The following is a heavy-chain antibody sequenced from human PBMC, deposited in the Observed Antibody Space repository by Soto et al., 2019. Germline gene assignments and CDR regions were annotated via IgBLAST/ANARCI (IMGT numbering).Heavy chain of an antibody. D-gene: IGHD4-4*01. CDR2: ISGSGGGT. CDR3: AKPHREGYSTAFFHH. Sequence: EVQVLESGGGLVQPGGSLRLSCAASEFTFSTYAMSWVRQAPGKGLEWVSGISGSGGGTYYADSVKGRFTISRDNSKNPVYLQMNSLRAEDTAVYYCAKPHREGYSTAFFHHWGQGTLVTVSS. J-gene: IGHJ4*02. CDR1: EFTFSTYA. V-gene: IGHV3-23*01.